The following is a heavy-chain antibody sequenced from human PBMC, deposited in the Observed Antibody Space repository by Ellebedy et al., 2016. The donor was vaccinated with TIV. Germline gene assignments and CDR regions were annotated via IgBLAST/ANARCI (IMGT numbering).Heavy chain of an antibody. CDR2: ISAYNGNT. CDR1: GYTFTSYD. V-gene: IGHV1-18*01. Sequence: AASVKVSCKASGYTFTSYDISWVRQAPGQGLEWMGWISAYNGNTNYAQKLQGRVTMTTDTSTSTAYMELRSLRSDDTAVYYCARDCSSTSCYMEDYYGMDVWGQGTTVTVSS. CDR3: ARDCSSTSCYMEDYYGMDV. J-gene: IGHJ6*02. D-gene: IGHD2-2*02.